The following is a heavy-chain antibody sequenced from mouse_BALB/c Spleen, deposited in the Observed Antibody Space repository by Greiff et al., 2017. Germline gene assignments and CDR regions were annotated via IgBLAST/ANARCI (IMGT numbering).Heavy chain of an antibody. J-gene: IGHJ4*01. Sequence: EVHLVESGGGLVQPGGSRKLSCAASGFTFSSFGMHWVRQAPEKGLEWVAYISSGSSTIYYADTVKGRFTISRDNPKNTLFLQMTSLRSEDTAMYYCARRAFITTVVATRDAMDYWGQGTSVTVSS. D-gene: IGHD1-1*01. CDR3: ARRAFITTVVATRDAMDY. CDR1: GFTFSSFG. CDR2: ISSGSSTI. V-gene: IGHV5-17*02.